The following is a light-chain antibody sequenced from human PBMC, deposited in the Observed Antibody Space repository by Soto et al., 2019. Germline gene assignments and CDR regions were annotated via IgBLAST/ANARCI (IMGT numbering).Light chain of an antibody. J-gene: IGKJ5*01. V-gene: IGKV1-27*01. CDR2: SAS. Sequence: DIQMTQSPSSLSASVGDRVTITCRASQDISVYLAWYQQKPGKVPKLLIYSASTLQSGGPSRFSGSGSGTDFTLTISSLQPEDVATYYCQKCNTAPLTFGQGTRLEIK. CDR3: QKCNTAPLT. CDR1: QDISVY.